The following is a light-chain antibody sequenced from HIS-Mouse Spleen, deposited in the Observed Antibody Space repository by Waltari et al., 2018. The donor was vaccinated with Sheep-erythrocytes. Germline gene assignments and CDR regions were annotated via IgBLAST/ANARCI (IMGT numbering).Light chain of an antibody. CDR1: ALDVVCFNF. V-gene: IGLV2-11*01. CDR2: DVS. J-gene: IGLJ1*01. Sequence: QPRPVSGSPGPSVTISCTGTALDVVCFNFVPWYQQHPGKAPKLMIYDVSKRPSGVPDRFSGSKSGNTASLTISGLQAEDEADYYCCSYAGSYNHVFATGTKVTVL. CDR3: CSYAGSYNHV.